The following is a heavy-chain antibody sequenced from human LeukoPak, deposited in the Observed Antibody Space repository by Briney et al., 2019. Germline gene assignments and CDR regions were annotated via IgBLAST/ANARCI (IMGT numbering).Heavy chain of an antibody. D-gene: IGHD6-13*01. J-gene: IGHJ4*02. CDR2: IYYSGST. Sequence: SETLSLTCTVSSGSISSYYWSWLRQPPGKGLEWIGYIYYSGSTNYNPSLKSRVTISVDPSKNQFSLKLSSVTAADTAVYFCARGYSSRLIHYWGQGTLVTVSS. CDR3: ARGYSSRLIHY. V-gene: IGHV4-59*01. CDR1: SGSISSYY.